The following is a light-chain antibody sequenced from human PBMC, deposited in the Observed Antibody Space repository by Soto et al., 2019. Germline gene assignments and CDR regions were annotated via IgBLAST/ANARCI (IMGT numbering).Light chain of an antibody. J-gene: IGKJ1*01. CDR3: QQYNTYSKT. CDR1: QSISTW. CDR2: DAS. Sequence: DIQMTQSPSTLSGSVADRVTITCPASQSISTWLAWYQQRPGKAPKLLIFDASSLESGVPSRFSGSGSGTEFTLTISSLQSDDFATYFCQQYNTYSKTFGQGTKVDIK. V-gene: IGKV1-5*01.